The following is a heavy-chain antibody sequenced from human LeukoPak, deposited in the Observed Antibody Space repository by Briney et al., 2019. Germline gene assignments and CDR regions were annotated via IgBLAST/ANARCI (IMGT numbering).Heavy chain of an antibody. V-gene: IGHV4-59*08. CDR1: GGSISSYY. Sequence: SETLSLTCTVSGGSISSYYWSWIRQPPGKGLEWIGYIYYSGSTYYNPSLKSRVTISVDTSKNQFSLKLSSVTAADTAVYYCARVVGATSPIFDYWGQGTLVTVSS. CDR2: IYYSGST. CDR3: ARVVGATSPIFDY. D-gene: IGHD1-26*01. J-gene: IGHJ4*02.